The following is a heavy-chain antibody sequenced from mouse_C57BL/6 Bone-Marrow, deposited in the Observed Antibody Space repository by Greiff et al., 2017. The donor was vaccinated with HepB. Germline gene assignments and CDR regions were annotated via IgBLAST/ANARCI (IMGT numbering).Heavy chain of an antibody. CDR3: VRDGDNYFDY. Sequence: EVQGVESGGGLVQPKGSLKLSCAASGFSFNTYAMNWVRQAPGKGLEWVARIRSKSNNYATYYADSVKDRFTISRDDSESMLYLQMNNLKTEDTAMYYCVRDGDNYFDYWGQGTTLTVSS. V-gene: IGHV10-1*01. J-gene: IGHJ2*01. D-gene: IGHD3-3*01. CDR1: GFSFNTYA. CDR2: IRSKSNNYAT.